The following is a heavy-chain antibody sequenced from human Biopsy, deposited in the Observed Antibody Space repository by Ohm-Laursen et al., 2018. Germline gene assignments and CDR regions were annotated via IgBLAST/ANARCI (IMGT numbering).Heavy chain of an antibody. J-gene: IGHJ6*02. D-gene: IGHD2-15*01. CDR2: NIPILGTG. V-gene: IGHV1-69*06. CDR3: ARDRYRWDIAAVVAAHYNEKYYALDV. CDR1: GGTFSNYG. Sequence: ASVKVSCKAPGGTFSNYGVNWVRQAPGQGLEWLGGNIPILGTGNYAQKFQGRVTMTADTSTDIAYMELRSLRSDDTAIYYCARDRYRWDIAAVVAAHYNEKYYALDVWGQGTTVTVSS.